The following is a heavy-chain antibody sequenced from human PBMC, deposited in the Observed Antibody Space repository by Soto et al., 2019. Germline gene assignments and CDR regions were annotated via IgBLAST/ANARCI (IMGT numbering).Heavy chain of an antibody. CDR2: ISYDGSNK. CDR3: AKDPQYSGSYLLGGYFQH. CDR1: GFTFSSYG. D-gene: IGHD1-26*01. J-gene: IGHJ1*01. V-gene: IGHV3-30*18. Sequence: ESGGGVVQPGRSLRLSCAASGFTFSSYGMHWVRQAPGKGLEWVAVISYDGSNKYYADSVKGRFTISRDNSKNTLYLQMNSLRAEDTAVYYCAKDPQYSGSYLLGGYFQHWGQGTLVTVSS.